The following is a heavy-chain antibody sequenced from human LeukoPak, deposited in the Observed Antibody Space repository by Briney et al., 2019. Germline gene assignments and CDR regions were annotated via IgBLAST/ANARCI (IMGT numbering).Heavy chain of an antibody. J-gene: IGHJ4*02. D-gene: IGHD2-8*01. Sequence: SGTLSLTCGVSGGSISNTNWWSWVHQPPGQGLEWIGEISLTGLTHYNPSLESRVTVSLDKSKNQLSLNLTSVTAADTAVYYCSRENGAFPPFGYWGQGTLVTVLS. CDR1: GGSISNTNW. CDR2: ISLTGLT. V-gene: IGHV4-4*02. CDR3: SRENGAFPPFGY.